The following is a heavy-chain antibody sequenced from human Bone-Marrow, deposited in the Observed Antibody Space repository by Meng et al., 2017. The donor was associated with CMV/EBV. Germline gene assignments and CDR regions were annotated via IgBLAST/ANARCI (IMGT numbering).Heavy chain of an antibody. CDR1: GFTFSSYA. D-gene: IGHD6-13*01. V-gene: IGHV3-30*02. Sequence: GESLKISCAASGFTFSSYAMSWVRQAPGKGLEWVAFIRYDGYSEYYVDSVKGRFTISRDNSKNTLYLQMNSLRAEDTAVYYCAKVGSSTWFPDYWGQGTLVTVSS. CDR3: AKVGSSTWFPDY. CDR2: IRYDGYSE. J-gene: IGHJ4*02.